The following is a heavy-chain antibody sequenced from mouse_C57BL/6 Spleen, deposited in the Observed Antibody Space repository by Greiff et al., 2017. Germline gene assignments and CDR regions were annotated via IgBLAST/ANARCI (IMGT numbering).Heavy chain of an antibody. Sequence: QVQLQQSGPELVKPGASVKLSCKASGYTFTSYDINWVKQRPGQGLEWIGWIYPRDGSTKYNEKFKGKATLTVDTSSSTAYMELHSLTSEDSAVYFCAREGYYYGSSHYYAMDYWGQGTSVTVSS. CDR1: GYTFTSYD. V-gene: IGHV1-85*01. CDR2: IYPRDGST. CDR3: AREGYYYGSSHYYAMDY. D-gene: IGHD1-1*01. J-gene: IGHJ4*01.